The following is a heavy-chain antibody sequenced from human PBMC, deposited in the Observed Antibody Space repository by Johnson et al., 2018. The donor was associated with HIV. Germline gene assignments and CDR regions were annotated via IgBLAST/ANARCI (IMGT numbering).Heavy chain of an antibody. Sequence: VQLVESGGGLVQPGGSLRLSCAASGLSVSSYYMSWVRQAPGKGLEWVSVLSSGGDTYYTDSVNGRFTISRDNSKNTLYLQMNSLRAEDTALYYCARGALGAFDIWGQGTMVTVSS. J-gene: IGHJ3*02. CDR2: LSSGGDT. CDR1: GLSVSSYY. V-gene: IGHV3-66*01. CDR3: ARGALGAFDI. D-gene: IGHD3-3*02.